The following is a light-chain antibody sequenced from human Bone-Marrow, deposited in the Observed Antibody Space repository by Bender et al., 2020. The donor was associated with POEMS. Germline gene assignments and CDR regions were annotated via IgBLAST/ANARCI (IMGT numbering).Light chain of an antibody. V-gene: IGLV1-44*01. CDR2: INN. CDR1: SSNIGTNP. CDR3: AAWEDSLNGWV. J-gene: IGLJ3*02. Sequence: QSVLTQPPSASGTPGQRVTISCSGSSSNIGTNPVNWYQQLPGTAPKLLIYINNQRPSGVPDRFSGSKSGTSASLAISGLQSEDAPDYYCAAWEDSLNGWVFGGGTKLTVL.